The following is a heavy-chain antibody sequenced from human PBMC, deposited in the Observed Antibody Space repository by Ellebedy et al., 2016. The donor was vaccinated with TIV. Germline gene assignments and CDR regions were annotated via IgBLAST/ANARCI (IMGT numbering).Heavy chain of an antibody. Sequence: GESLKISCAASGFSFSSYGMHWVRQAPGKGLEWVAFIRDDGSNKYYADPVKGRFTIARDNSKNMLYLQMNSLRAEDTAVYYCAKDYRSLWFGEFGYWGQGTLVTVSS. D-gene: IGHD3-10*01. CDR2: IRDDGSNK. J-gene: IGHJ4*02. V-gene: IGHV3-30*02. CDR3: AKDYRSLWFGEFGY. CDR1: GFSFSSYG.